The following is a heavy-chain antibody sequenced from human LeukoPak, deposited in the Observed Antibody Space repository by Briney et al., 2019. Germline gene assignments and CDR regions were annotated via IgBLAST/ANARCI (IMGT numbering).Heavy chain of an antibody. CDR1: GFPFSSYS. D-gene: IGHD3-3*01. J-gene: IGHJ4*02. Sequence: GGSLRLSCAAYGFPFSSYSMNWVRQAPGKGLEWVSSISSSSSYIYYADAVKGRFTISRDNAKTSLYMQMNSMRAEDTAVYYCARAQSYDFWSGYSFDYWGQGTLVTVSS. CDR2: ISSSSSYI. CDR3: ARAQSYDFWSGYSFDY. V-gene: IGHV3-21*01.